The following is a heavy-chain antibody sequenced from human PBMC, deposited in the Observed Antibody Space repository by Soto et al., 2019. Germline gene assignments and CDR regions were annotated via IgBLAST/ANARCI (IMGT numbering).Heavy chain of an antibody. CDR2: IFSSGST. Sequence: SDTLSLTCTVSGGSINTFYWSWVRQPAGKGLEWIGRIFSSGSTSFNPSSESRVAMSVDTSKNHFSLNLSSVTAADMAVYYCAREGSYSAYNFAHGIQLWSFDFWGQGALVTVSS. CDR3: AREGSYSAYNFAHGIQLWSFDF. D-gene: IGHD5-12*01. CDR1: GGSINTFY. J-gene: IGHJ4*02. V-gene: IGHV4-4*07.